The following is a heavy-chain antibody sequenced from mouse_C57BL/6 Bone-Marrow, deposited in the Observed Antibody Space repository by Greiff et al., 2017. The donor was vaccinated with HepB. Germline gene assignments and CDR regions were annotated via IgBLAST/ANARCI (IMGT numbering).Heavy chain of an antibody. V-gene: IGHV7-3*01. CDR2: FRNKANGYTT. CDR3: ARSSPGAY. J-gene: IGHJ3*01. CDR1: GFTFTDYY. Sequence: EVHLVESGGGLVQPGGSLSLSCAASGFTFTDYYMSWVRQPPGKALEWLGFFRNKANGYTTEYSASVKGRFTISRDNSQSILYLQMNALRAEDSATYYCARSSPGAYWGQGTLVTVSA. D-gene: IGHD4-1*01.